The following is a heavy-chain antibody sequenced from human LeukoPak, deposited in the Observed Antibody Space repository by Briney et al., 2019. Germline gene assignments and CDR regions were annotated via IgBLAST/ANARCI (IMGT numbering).Heavy chain of an antibody. CDR1: GGSFSGYY. CDR3: ARDRYLYFDY. V-gene: IGHV4-34*01. CDR2: INHSGST. Sequence: SETLSLTCAVYGGSFSGYYWSWIRQPPGKGLEWIGEINHSGSTNYNPSLKSRVTISVDTSKNQFSLKLSSETAADTAVYYCARDRYLYFDYWGQGTLVTVSS. D-gene: IGHD3-16*02. J-gene: IGHJ4*02.